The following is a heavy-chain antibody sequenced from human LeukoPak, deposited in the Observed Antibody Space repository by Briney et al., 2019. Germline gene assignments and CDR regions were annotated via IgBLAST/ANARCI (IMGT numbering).Heavy chain of an antibody. D-gene: IGHD2-2*01. V-gene: IGHV3-30*03. CDR1: GFTFSSYG. CDR2: ISYDGSNK. Sequence: QTGGSLRLSCAASGFTFSSYGMHWVRQAPGKGLEWVAVISYDGSNKYYADSVKGRFTISRDNSKNTLYLQMNSLRAEDTAVYYCARAHAPVVPAALDYWGQGTLVTVSS. CDR3: ARAHAPVVPAALDY. J-gene: IGHJ4*02.